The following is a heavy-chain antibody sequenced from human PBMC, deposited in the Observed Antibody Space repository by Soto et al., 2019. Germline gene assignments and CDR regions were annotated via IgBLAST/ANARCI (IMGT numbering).Heavy chain of an antibody. CDR3: ARPPANYYDSSGYYYFQH. J-gene: IGHJ1*01. D-gene: IGHD3-22*01. Sequence: GESLKISCKGSGYSFTSYWISWVRQMPGKGLEWMGRIDPSDSYTNYSPAFQGHVTISADKYISTAYLEWSSLKASDTAMYYCARPPANYYDSSGYYYFQHWGQGTLVTVSS. CDR1: GYSFTSYW. V-gene: IGHV5-10-1*01. CDR2: IDPSDSYT.